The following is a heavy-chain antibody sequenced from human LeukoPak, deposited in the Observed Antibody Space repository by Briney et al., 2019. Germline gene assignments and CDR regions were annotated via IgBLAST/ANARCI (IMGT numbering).Heavy chain of an antibody. V-gene: IGHV3-33*01. Sequence: TGRSLRLSCAASGFTFSSYGMHWVRQAPGKGLEGVAVIWYDGSNKYYADSVKGRFTISRDNSKNTLYLQMNSLRAEDTAVYYCARDLLAAGTSDYWGQGTLVTVSS. CDR1: GFTFSSYG. CDR3: ARDLLAAGTSDY. J-gene: IGHJ4*02. CDR2: IWYDGSNK. D-gene: IGHD6-13*01.